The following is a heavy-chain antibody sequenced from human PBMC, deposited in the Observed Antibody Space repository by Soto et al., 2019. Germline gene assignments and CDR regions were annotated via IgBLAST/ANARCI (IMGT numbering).Heavy chain of an antibody. CDR1: GFSLSSKGRR. V-gene: IGHV2-70*04. CDR3: ARSPGGSTVATYFFDY. D-gene: IGHD4-17*01. J-gene: IGHJ4*01. Sequence: ASGPTLVNRTHTLTLTCTFSGFSLSSKGRRVSWIRQPPGKALEWLARIDWDDDKFYSPSLRTRITISKDTSKNQVVLTMTNVDPVETTTYYCARSPGGSTVATYFFDYGGHETLVTVPQ. CDR2: IDWDDDK.